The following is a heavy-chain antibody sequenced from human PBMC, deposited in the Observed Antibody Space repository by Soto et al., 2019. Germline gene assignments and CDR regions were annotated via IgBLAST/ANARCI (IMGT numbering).Heavy chain of an antibody. CDR3: AREEMATIERCVADYYYYGMDV. Sequence: VKVSCKASGGTFSSYAISWVRQAPGQRLEWMGGIIPIFGTANYAQKFQGRVTITADESTSTAYMELSSLRSEDTAVYYCAREEMATIERCVADYYYYGMDVWGQGTTVTVSS. CDR2: IIPIFGTA. J-gene: IGHJ6*02. V-gene: IGHV1-69*01. CDR1: GGTFSSYA. D-gene: IGHD5-12*01.